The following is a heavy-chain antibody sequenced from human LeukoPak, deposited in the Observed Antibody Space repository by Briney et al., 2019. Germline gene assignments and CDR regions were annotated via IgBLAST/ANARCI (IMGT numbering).Heavy chain of an antibody. V-gene: IGHV4-59*08. CDR2: YSGST. J-gene: IGHJ3*02. D-gene: IGHD2-21*02. Sequence: YSGSTNYNPSLKSRVTISVDTSKNQFSLKLSSVTAADTAVYYCAGLGLGDAIPTDAFDIWGQGTMVTVSS. CDR3: AGLGLGDAIPTDAFDI.